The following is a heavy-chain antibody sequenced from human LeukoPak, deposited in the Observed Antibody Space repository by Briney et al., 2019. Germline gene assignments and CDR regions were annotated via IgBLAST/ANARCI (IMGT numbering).Heavy chain of an antibody. D-gene: IGHD3-22*01. CDR3: AKDRGDSGCYYYMDV. CDR1: GFTFSSYG. CDR2: ISGSGGST. Sequence: GGSLRLTCAASGFTFSSYGMSWVRQAPGKGLEWVSAISGSGGSTYYADSVKGRFTISRDNSKNTLYLQMNSLRAEDTAVYYCAKDRGDSGCYYYMDVWGKGTTVTISS. J-gene: IGHJ6*03. V-gene: IGHV3-23*01.